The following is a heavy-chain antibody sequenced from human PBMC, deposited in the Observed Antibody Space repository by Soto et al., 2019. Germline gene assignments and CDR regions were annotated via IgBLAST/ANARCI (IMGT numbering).Heavy chain of an antibody. V-gene: IGHV3-23*01. Sequence: GGLMRLCCGASGFKFGDYARSWVRQNTGKGLEWVSAISGSGGSTYYADSVKGRFTISRDNSKNTLYLQMNSLRAEDTAVYYCAKQEGFGELLSALDYWGQGTLVTVSS. CDR1: GFKFGDYA. CDR3: AKQEGFGELLSALDY. D-gene: IGHD3-10*01. CDR2: ISGSGGST. J-gene: IGHJ4*02.